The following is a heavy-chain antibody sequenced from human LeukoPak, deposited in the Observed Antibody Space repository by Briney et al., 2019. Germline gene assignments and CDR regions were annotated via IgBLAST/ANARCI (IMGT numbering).Heavy chain of an antibody. J-gene: IGHJ4*02. CDR3: AREQRMVRGVITLDY. D-gene: IGHD3-10*01. CDR2: IYYSGST. V-gene: IGHV4-31*03. CDR1: GGSISSGGYY. Sequence: SETLSLTCTVSGGSISSGGYYWSWIRQHPGKGLEWIGYIYYSGSTYYNPSLKSRVTISVDTSKNQFSMKLSSVTAADTAVYYCAREQRMVRGVITLDYWGQGTLVTVSS.